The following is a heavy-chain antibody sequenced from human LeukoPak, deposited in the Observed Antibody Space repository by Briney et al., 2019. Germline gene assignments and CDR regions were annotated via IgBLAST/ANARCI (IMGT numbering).Heavy chain of an antibody. CDR3: AKDKTGFFDWLSNFDY. CDR2: ISWNSDTI. Sequence: GGSLRLSCAASGFTFDDYAMHWVRQAPGKGLEWVSGISWNSDTIGYADSVKGRFTISRDNAKNSLYLQMNSLRAEDTALYYCAKDKTGFFDWLSNFDYWGQGTLVTVSS. V-gene: IGHV3-9*01. D-gene: IGHD3-9*01. J-gene: IGHJ4*02. CDR1: GFTFDDYA.